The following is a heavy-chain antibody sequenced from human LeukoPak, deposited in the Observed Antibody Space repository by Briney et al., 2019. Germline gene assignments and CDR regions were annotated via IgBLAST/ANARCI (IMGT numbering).Heavy chain of an antibody. CDR3: AREVYFDWLPNAFDI. V-gene: IGHV4-59*01. J-gene: IGHJ3*02. CDR2: IYYSGST. D-gene: IGHD3-9*01. Sequence: SETLCLSCTVSSGSLSSYYRSWVRQSPGKGLEWVGYIYYSGSTNSNPSPKSGVTISVDTSKNKLSLKLSSVTAADTAICYCAREVYFDWLPNAFDIWGQGTMVTVSS. CDR1: SGSLSSYY.